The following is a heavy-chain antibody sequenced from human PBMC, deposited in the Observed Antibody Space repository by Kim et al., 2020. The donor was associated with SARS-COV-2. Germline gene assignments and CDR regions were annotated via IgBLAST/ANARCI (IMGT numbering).Heavy chain of an antibody. CDR3: ARVDYGDLRFFDY. CDR2: IYYSGST. J-gene: IGHJ4*02. Sequence: SETLSLTCTVSGGSISSSSYYWGWIRQPPGKGLEWIGSIYYSGSTYYNPSLKSRVTISVDTSKNQFSLKLSSVTAADTAVYYCARVDYGDLRFFDYWGQGTLVTVSS. CDR1: GGSISSSSYY. V-gene: IGHV4-39*07. D-gene: IGHD4-17*01.